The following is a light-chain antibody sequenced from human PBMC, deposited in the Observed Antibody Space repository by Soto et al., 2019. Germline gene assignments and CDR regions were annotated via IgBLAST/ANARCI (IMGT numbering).Light chain of an antibody. CDR3: QQRNNGIT. CDR2: DTS. V-gene: IGKV3-11*01. CDR1: QSVGND. J-gene: IGKJ5*01. Sequence: EVLLTQSPATLSLSPRERATLSCRASQSVGNDLAWFQQKPGQAPRLLIYDTSTRAAGIPARFSGSGSGTDFTLTISSLEPADFAVYYCQQRNNGITFGQGTRLEIK.